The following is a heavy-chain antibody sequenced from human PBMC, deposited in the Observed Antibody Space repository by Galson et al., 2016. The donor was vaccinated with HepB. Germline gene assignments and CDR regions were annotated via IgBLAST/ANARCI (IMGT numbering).Heavy chain of an antibody. Sequence: TLSLTCAVSGASFSGHYWSWIRQPPGKGLEWVGYIYYSGSANYNPSLKSRVSISVDTSKSQFSLKLTSVTAADTAVYYCAGDGGYDWFGYWGQGTLVTVSS. J-gene: IGHJ4*02. CDR1: GASFSGHY. D-gene: IGHD5-12*01. V-gene: IGHV4-59*11. CDR2: IYYSGSA. CDR3: AGDGGYDWFGY.